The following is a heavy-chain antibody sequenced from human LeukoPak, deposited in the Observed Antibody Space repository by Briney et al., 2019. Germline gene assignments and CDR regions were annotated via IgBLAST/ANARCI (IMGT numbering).Heavy chain of an antibody. D-gene: IGHD1-1*01. V-gene: IGHV1-2*06. J-gene: IGHJ6*03. CDR1: GYTFTVHY. CDR2: INPTTGVA. Sequence: ASVKVSCKTSGYTFTVHYMNWVRQAPGQGLEWMGRINPTTGVANYAQKFQGRITVTRDTSINIAYMELSSLTSDDTAVYYCARLDRNYYYLDVWGQGTTVTVSS. CDR3: ARLDRNYYYLDV.